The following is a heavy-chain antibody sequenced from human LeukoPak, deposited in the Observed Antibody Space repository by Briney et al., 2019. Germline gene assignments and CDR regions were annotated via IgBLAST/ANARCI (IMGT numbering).Heavy chain of an antibody. CDR2: IIPIFGTT. D-gene: IGHD1-7*01. CDR1: GGTFSSYA. Sequence: SVKVSCKASGGTFSSYAISWVRQAPGQGLEWMGGIIPIFGTTNYAQKFQDRVTITADKSTSTAYMELSSLRSEDTAVYYCARDPDWNYRSDAFDIWGQGTMVTVSS. CDR3: ARDPDWNYRSDAFDI. V-gene: IGHV1-69*06. J-gene: IGHJ3*02.